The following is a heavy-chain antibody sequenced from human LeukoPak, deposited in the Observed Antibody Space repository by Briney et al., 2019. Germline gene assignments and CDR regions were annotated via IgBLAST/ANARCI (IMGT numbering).Heavy chain of an antibody. CDR1: GFTFSSYA. V-gene: IGHV3-21*06. J-gene: IGHJ4*02. Sequence: GGSLRLSCAASGFTFSSYAMSWVRQAPGKGLEWVSSISSGGSYLYYTASVKGRFTISRDNAKNLLFLQMNSLRAEDTALYFCAKEGRSTTPGYWGQGTLVTVSS. CDR3: AKEGRSTTPGY. D-gene: IGHD2-2*01. CDR2: ISSGGSYL.